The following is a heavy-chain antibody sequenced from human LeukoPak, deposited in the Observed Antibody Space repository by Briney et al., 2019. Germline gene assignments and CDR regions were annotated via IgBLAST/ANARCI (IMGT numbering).Heavy chain of an antibody. D-gene: IGHD2-15*01. Sequence: PGGSLRLSCAASGFTFSSYAMSWVRQAPGKGLEWVSGISGSGSSTFYADSVKGRFTISRDNSKNTLYLQMSSLRAEDTAVYYCVKGRCGSSCFAYFDYWGQGTLVTVSS. CDR2: ISGSGSST. V-gene: IGHV3-23*01. CDR3: VKGRCGSSCFAYFDY. J-gene: IGHJ4*02. CDR1: GFTFSSYA.